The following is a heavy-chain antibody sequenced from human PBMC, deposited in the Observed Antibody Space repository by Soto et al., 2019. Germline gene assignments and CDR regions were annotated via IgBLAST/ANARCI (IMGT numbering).Heavy chain of an antibody. CDR3: ARGIYYYYDSSGWGFDP. CDR1: GFTFSSYD. J-gene: IGHJ5*02. V-gene: IGHV3-13*01. CDR2: IGTAGDT. D-gene: IGHD3-22*01. Sequence: GGSLRLSCAASGFTFSSYDMHWVRQATGKGLEWVSAIGTAGDTYYPGSVKGRFTISRENAKNSLYLQMNSLRAGDTAVYYCARGIYYYYDSSGWGFDPWGQGTLVTV.